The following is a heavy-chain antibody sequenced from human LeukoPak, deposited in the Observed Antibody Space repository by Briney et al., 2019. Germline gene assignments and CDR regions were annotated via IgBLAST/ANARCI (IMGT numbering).Heavy chain of an antibody. CDR2: IWYDGSNK. CDR1: GFTVSSNY. CDR3: ARGGGGGYYHNWFDP. J-gene: IGHJ5*02. V-gene: IGHV3-33*08. Sequence: GSLRLSCAASGFTVSSNYMSWVRQAPGKGLEWVAVIWYDGSNKYYADSVKGRFTISRDNSKNTLYLQMNSLRAEDTAVYYCARGGGGGYYHNWFDPWGQGTLVTVSS. D-gene: IGHD3-3*01.